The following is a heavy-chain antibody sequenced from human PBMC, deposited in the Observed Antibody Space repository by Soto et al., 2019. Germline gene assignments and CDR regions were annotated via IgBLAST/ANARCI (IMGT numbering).Heavy chain of an antibody. CDR1: GFTFDDYA. CDR2: ISWNSGSI. D-gene: IGHD4-17*01. J-gene: IGHJ4*02. CDR3: AKGVGYGDGMDYFDY. V-gene: IGHV3-9*01. Sequence: GGSLRLSCAASGFTFDDYAMHWVRQAPGKGLEWVSGISWNSGSIGYADSVKGRFTISRDNAKNSLYLQMNSLRAEDTALYYCAKGVGYGDGMDYFDYWGQGTLVTVSS.